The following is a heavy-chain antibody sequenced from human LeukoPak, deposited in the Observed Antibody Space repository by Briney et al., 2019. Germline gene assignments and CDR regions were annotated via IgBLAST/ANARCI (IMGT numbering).Heavy chain of an antibody. Sequence: GGSLRLSCAASGFTFSSNAMHWVRQAPGKGLEWVAIISYDGSNKYYADSVKGRFTISRDKSKNTLYLQMNSLRGEDTAVYYCARSAAAGRIVATFGYWGQGTLVTVSS. V-gene: IGHV3-30*04. CDR2: ISYDGSNK. CDR1: GFTFSSNA. CDR3: ARSAAAGRIVATFGY. D-gene: IGHD5-12*01. J-gene: IGHJ4*02.